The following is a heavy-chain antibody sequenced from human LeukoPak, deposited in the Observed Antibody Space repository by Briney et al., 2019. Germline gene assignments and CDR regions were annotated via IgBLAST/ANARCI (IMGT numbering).Heavy chain of an antibody. D-gene: IGHD3-10*01. Sequence: SETLSLTCAVYGGSFSGYYWSWIRQPPGKGLEWIGEINHSGGTNYNPSLKSRVTISVDTSKNQFSLKLSSVTAADTAVYYCAIGRILWFGELLDYWGQGTLVTVSS. J-gene: IGHJ4*02. CDR3: AIGRILWFGELLDY. CDR1: GGSFSGYY. CDR2: INHSGGT. V-gene: IGHV4-34*01.